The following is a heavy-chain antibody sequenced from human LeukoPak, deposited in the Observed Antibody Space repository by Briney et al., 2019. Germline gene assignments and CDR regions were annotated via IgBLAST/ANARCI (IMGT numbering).Heavy chain of an antibody. CDR3: ARAIKLSSTRGDYFDY. D-gene: IGHD2-2*01. J-gene: IGHJ4*02. V-gene: IGHV3-48*01. Sequence: GGSLRLSCAASGFTFSNYWMSWVRQAPGKGLEWVSYISSSSSTIYYADSVKGRFTISRDNAKNSLYLQMNSLRAEDTAVYYCARAIKLSSTRGDYFDYWGQGTLVTVSS. CDR2: ISSSSSTI. CDR1: GFTFSNYW.